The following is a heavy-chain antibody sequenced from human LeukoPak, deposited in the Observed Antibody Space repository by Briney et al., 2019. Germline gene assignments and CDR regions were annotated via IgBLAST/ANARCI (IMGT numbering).Heavy chain of an antibody. CDR2: IYYSGNT. D-gene: IGHD3-22*01. V-gene: IGHV4-39*07. Sequence: SETLSLTCTVSGVSISSSNSYWGWIRQPPGKGLEWIGSIYYSGNTYYNASLKSQVSISIDTSKNQFSLRLSSVTAADTALYYCASRNYYDGSGYIDYWGQGTLVTVSS. CDR3: ASRNYYDGSGYIDY. J-gene: IGHJ4*02. CDR1: GVSISSSNSY.